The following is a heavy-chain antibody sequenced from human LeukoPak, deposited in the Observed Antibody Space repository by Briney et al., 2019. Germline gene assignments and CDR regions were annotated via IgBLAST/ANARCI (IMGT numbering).Heavy chain of an antibody. CDR3: ARVSGWYRFDY. CDR2: INTDGSRT. D-gene: IGHD6-19*01. V-gene: IGHV3-74*01. Sequence: GGSLRLSCAGSGFTFSNYWVHWVRQAPGKGLVWVSRINTDGSRTDYADSVRGRFTISRDNAKNTLSLQMNSLTAEDTAVYYCARVSGWYRFDYWGQGTLVTVSS. J-gene: IGHJ4*02. CDR1: GFTFSNYW.